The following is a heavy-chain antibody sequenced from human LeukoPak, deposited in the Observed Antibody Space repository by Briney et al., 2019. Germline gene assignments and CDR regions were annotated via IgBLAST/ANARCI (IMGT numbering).Heavy chain of an antibody. CDR2: ISSSSSYI. J-gene: IGHJ4*02. D-gene: IGHD1-26*01. Sequence: GGSLRLSCAASGFTFSSYSMNWVRQAPGKGLEWVSSISSSSSYIYYADSVKGRFTISRDNAKNSLWLQMNSLRVEDTAVYYCARDKIVGATKHDYWGQGTLVTVSS. V-gene: IGHV3-21*04. CDR3: ARDKIVGATKHDY. CDR1: GFTFSSYS.